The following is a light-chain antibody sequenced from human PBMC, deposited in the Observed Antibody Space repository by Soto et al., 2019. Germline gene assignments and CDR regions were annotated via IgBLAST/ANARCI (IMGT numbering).Light chain of an antibody. CDR2: AAS. Sequence: DIQLTQSPSFLSASVGDRVTITCRASQAISSYLAWYQQKPGKAPKLLIYAASTLQSGVPSRFIGSGSGTEFTLTISSLQPEDFATYYCQQLNSYPHTFGRGTKLEIK. J-gene: IGKJ2*01. CDR3: QQLNSYPHT. CDR1: QAISSY. V-gene: IGKV1-9*01.